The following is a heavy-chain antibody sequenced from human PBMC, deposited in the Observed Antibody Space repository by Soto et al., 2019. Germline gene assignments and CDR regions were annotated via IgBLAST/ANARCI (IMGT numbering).Heavy chain of an antibody. J-gene: IGHJ6*02. CDR2: ISYDGSNK. V-gene: IGHV3-30-3*01. D-gene: IGHD3-3*01. CDR3: ARSYYDFWSGYRNEESYYGMDV. CDR1: GFTLSSYA. Sequence: GGSLRLSCAASGFTLSSYAMHWVRQAPGKGLEWVAVISYDGSNKYYADSVKGRFTISRDNSKNTLYLQMNSLRAEDTAVYYCARSYYDFWSGYRNEESYYGMDVWGQGTTVTASS.